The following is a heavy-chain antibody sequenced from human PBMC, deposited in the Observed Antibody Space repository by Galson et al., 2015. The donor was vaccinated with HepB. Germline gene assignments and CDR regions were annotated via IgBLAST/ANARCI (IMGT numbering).Heavy chain of an antibody. Sequence: SVKVSCKVSGYKVAELSIHWVRQAPGMGLEWLGGFDPEDGETIYPQKFQGRATMTEDTSTDTAYMELSSLRSDDTAVYYCTKAKCSSSSCYSLGWFDPWGQGTVVT. D-gene: IGHD2-21*01. CDR2: FDPEDGET. CDR1: GYKVAELS. V-gene: IGHV1-24*01. CDR3: TKAKCSSSSCYSLGWFDP. J-gene: IGHJ5*02.